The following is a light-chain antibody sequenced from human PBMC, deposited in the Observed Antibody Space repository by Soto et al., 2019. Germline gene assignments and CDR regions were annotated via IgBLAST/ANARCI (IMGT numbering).Light chain of an antibody. CDR1: QRVSSSY. CDR3: QQYGASPET. J-gene: IGKJ3*01. V-gene: IGKV3-20*01. Sequence: EIVLTKSPGTLSLSPGETAPLSCRASQRVSSSYLAWYQQKPGQAPRLLIYGASSRATGIPDRFTGSGSGTDFTLTISRLEPEDFAVYYCQQYGASPETFGPGTKVAIK. CDR2: GAS.